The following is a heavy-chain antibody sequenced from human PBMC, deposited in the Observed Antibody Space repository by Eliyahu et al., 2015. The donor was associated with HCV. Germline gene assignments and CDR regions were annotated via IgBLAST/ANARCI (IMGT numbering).Heavy chain of an antibody. D-gene: IGHD3-10*01. CDR2: IYYSGST. CDR3: ARDKRITMVRGVLYGMDV. V-gene: IGHV4-59*01. J-gene: IGHJ6*02. Sequence: QVQLQESGPGLVKPSETLSLTCTVSGGSISSYYWSWIRQPPGKGLEWIGYIYYSGSTNYNPSLKSRVTISVDTSKNQFSLKLSSVTAADTAVYYCARDKRITMVRGVLYGMDVWGQGTTVTVSS. CDR1: GGSISSYY.